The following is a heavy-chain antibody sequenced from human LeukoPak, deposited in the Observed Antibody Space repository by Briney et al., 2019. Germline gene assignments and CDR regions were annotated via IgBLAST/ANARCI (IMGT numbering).Heavy chain of an antibody. V-gene: IGHV4-34*01. CDR1: GGSFSGYY. Sequence: SETLSLTCAVYGGSFSGYYWSWIRQPPGKGLEWIGEINHSGSTNYNPSLKSRVTISVDTSKNQFSLKLSSVTAADTAVYYCARKVDEYYYGSGSCYSRSRGNWFDPWGQGTLVTVSS. J-gene: IGHJ5*02. CDR2: INHSGST. D-gene: IGHD3-10*01. CDR3: ARKVDEYYYGSGSCYSRSRGNWFDP.